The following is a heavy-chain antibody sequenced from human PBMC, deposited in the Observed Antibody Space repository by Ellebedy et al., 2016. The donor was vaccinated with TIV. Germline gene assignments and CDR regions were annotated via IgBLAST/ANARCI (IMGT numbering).Heavy chain of an antibody. D-gene: IGHD1-7*01. J-gene: IGHJ5*02. V-gene: IGHV3-30-3*01. Sequence: PGGSLRLSCAASGFSVSVTAMHWVRQTPGKGLEWLAVISSNGNNQYYAESVKGRFSISRDPSKNTLDLQMDNLTPADTAYFYCVKDELAWGRGTQVTVSS. CDR3: VKDELA. CDR1: GFSVSVTA. CDR2: ISSNGNNQ.